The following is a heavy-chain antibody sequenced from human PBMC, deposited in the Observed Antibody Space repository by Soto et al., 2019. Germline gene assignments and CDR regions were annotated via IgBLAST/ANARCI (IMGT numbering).Heavy chain of an antibody. V-gene: IGHV4-59*01. CDR2: IYYSGNT. Sequence: SETLSLTCTVSGGSISTYYWSWIRQPPGKGLEWIGYIYYSGNTKYNPSLKSRVTISVDTSKNQFSLKLSSVTAADTAVYYCARWGRNWFDPWGQGILVTVS. CDR1: GGSISTYY. D-gene: IGHD3-16*01. CDR3: ARWGRNWFDP. J-gene: IGHJ5*02.